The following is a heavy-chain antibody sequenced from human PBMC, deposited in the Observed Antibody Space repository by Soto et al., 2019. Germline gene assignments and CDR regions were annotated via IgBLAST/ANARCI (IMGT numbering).Heavy chain of an antibody. D-gene: IGHD2-2*02. CDR3: ARKPRYCSSTSCYIFGY. V-gene: IGHV5-51*01. J-gene: IGHJ4*02. CDR2: IYPGDSDT. Sequence: GESLKISCKGSGYSFTSYWIGWVRQMPGKGLEWMGIIYPGDSDTRYSPSFQGQVTISADKSISTAYLQWSSLKASDTAMYYCARKPRYCSSTSCYIFGYWGQGTLVTVSS. CDR1: GYSFTSYW.